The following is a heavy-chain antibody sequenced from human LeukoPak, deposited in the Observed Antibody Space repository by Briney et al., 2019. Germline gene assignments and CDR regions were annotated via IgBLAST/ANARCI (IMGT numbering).Heavy chain of an antibody. CDR3: ARGSPCSGGSCRDYYYYYGMDV. J-gene: IGHJ6*04. CDR2: ISYDGSNK. D-gene: IGHD2-15*01. Sequence: GRSLRLSCAASGFTFSSYAMHWVRQAPGKGLEWVAVISYDGSNKYYADSVKGRFAISRDNPKNTLYLQMNSLRAEDTAVYYCARGSPCSGGSCRDYYYYYGMDVWGKGTTVTVSS. V-gene: IGHV3-30*09. CDR1: GFTFSSYA.